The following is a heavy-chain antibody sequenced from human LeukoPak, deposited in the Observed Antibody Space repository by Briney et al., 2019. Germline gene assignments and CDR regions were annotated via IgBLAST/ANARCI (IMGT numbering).Heavy chain of an antibody. CDR2: IYTSGST. V-gene: IGHV4-4*07. CDR1: GGSTSSYY. CDR3: ARSQSLYSSSWVFDY. Sequence: SETLSPTCTVSGGSTSSYYWSWIRQPAGKGLEWIGRIYTSGSTNYNPSLKSRITMSVDTSKNQFSLKLSSVTAADTAVYYCARSQSLYSSSWVFDYWGQGTLVTVSS. D-gene: IGHD6-13*01. J-gene: IGHJ4*02.